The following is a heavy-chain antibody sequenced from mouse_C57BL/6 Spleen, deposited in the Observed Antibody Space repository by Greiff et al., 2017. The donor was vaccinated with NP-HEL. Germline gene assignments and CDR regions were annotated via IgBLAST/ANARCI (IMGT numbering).Heavy chain of an antibody. D-gene: IGHD2-4*01. J-gene: IGHJ4*01. CDR2: IYPRSGNT. V-gene: IGHV1-81*01. CDR1: GYTFTSYG. CDR3: ARGGVYYDYDYYAMDY. Sequence: QVQLQQSGAELARPGASVKLSCKASGYTFTSYGISWVKQRTGQGLEWIGEIYPRSGNTYYNEKFKGKATLTADKSSSTAYMELRSLTSEDSAVYVCARGGVYYDYDYYAMDYWGQGTSVTVSS.